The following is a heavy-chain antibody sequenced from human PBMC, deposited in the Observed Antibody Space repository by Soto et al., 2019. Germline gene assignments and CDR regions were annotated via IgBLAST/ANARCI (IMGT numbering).Heavy chain of an antibody. D-gene: IGHD3-16*01. Sequence: EVQLLEAGGGLIQPGGSLRLSCAASGFTFSDYAMSWVRQTPGKGLEWVSCIGARGDYTHYTDSVKGRFTISRDNSQNTLSLQMNSLRAEDTAVYYCARVPGGSYFDYWGQGTLVTVSS. V-gene: IGHV3-23*01. CDR3: ARVPGGSYFDY. CDR1: GFTFSDYA. J-gene: IGHJ4*02. CDR2: IGARGDYT.